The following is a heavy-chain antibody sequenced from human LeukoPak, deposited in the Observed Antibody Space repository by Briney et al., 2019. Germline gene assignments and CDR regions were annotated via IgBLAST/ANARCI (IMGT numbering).Heavy chain of an antibody. CDR1: GFTFSNAW. Sequence: GGSLRLSCAASGFTFSNAWMSWVRQAPGKGLEWVGRIKSKTDGGTTDYAAPVKGRFTISRDDSKNTLYLQMNSPKTEDTAVYYCTTERLLRYFDYWGQGTLVTVSS. J-gene: IGHJ4*02. V-gene: IGHV3-15*01. CDR3: TTERLLRYFDY. D-gene: IGHD3-9*01. CDR2: IKSKTDGGTT.